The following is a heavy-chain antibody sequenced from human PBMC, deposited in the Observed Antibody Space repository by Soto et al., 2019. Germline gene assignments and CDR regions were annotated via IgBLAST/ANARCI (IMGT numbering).Heavy chain of an antibody. CDR3: ASSIAARYYFDY. CDR1: GGTFSSYA. J-gene: IGHJ4*02. D-gene: IGHD6-6*01. V-gene: IGHV1-69*01. Sequence: QVQLVQSGAEVKKPGSSVKVSRKASGGTFSSYAISWVRQAPGQGLEWMGGIIPIFGTANYAQKFQGRVTITADESTTTAYMELSSLRSEDTAVYYCASSIAARYYFDYWGQGPLVTVSS. CDR2: IIPIFGTA.